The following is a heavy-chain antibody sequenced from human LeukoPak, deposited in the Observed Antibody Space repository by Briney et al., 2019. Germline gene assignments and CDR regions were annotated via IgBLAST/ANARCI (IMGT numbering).Heavy chain of an antibody. V-gene: IGHV4-59*08. J-gene: IGHJ4*02. CDR3: ARTRYYYDSSGYYYGPYYFDY. CDR2: IYYSGST. Sequence: SETLSLTCTVSGGSISSYYWSWIRQPPGKGLEWIGYIYYSGSTNYNPSLKSRVTISVDTSKNQFSQKLSSVTAADTAVYYCARTRYYYDSSGYYYGPYYFDYWGQGTLVTVSS. D-gene: IGHD3-22*01. CDR1: GGSISSYY.